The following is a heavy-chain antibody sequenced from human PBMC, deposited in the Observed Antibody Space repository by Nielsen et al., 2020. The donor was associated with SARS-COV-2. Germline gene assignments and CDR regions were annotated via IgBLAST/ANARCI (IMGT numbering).Heavy chain of an antibody. V-gene: IGHV4-39*01. D-gene: IGHD3-16*01. Sequence: GSLRLSCTVSGGSISSSSYYWGWIRQPPGKGLEWIGSIYYSGSTYYNPSLKSRVTISVDTSKNQFSLKLSSVTAADTAVYYCARHLGYDSLVWGQGTTVTVSS. CDR2: IYYSGST. J-gene: IGHJ6*02. CDR3: ARHLGYDSLV. CDR1: GGSISSSSYY.